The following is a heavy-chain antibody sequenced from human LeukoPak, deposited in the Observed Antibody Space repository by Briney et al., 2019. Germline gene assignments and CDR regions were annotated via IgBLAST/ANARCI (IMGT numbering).Heavy chain of an antibody. CDR3: ARDGARGSDY. CDR2: ISGSSSYI. CDR1: GFTFSSYT. D-gene: IGHD2-15*01. Sequence: GGSLRLSCAASGFTFSSYTMKWVRQAPGKGLEWVSSISGSSSYIYYADSVKGRFTISRDNAKNSLYLQMNSLRAEDTALYYCARDGARGSDYWGQGTLVTVSS. J-gene: IGHJ4*02. V-gene: IGHV3-21*04.